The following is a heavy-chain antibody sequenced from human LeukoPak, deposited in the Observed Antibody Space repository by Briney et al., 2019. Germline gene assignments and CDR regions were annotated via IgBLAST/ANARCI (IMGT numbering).Heavy chain of an antibody. D-gene: IGHD6-13*01. J-gene: IGHJ4*02. CDR3: ARDVGYSIPFDY. CDR1: GFTFSSYW. V-gene: IGHV3-7*04. Sequence: GGSLRLSCAASGFTFSSYWMSWVRQAPGKGLEWVANIKEDGSEKHHVGSVKGRFTISRDNANNSLYLQMNSLRPEDTAVYYCARDVGYSIPFDYWGQGTLVTVSS. CDR2: IKEDGSEK.